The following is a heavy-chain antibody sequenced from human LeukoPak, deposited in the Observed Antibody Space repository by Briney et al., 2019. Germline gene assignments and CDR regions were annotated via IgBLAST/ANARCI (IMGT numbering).Heavy chain of an antibody. CDR2: IKQDGREK. CDR3: ARFSSLEELSLFRY. Sequence: GGSLRLSCAASGFIFNNYWLTWVRQSPVKGLEWLASIKQDGREKKYVDSVKGRFTISRDNAKNSLYLQMNTLRAEDTAVYYCARFSSLEELSLFRYWGQGTLVTVSS. J-gene: IGHJ4*02. V-gene: IGHV3-7*01. D-gene: IGHD3-16*02. CDR1: GFIFNNYW.